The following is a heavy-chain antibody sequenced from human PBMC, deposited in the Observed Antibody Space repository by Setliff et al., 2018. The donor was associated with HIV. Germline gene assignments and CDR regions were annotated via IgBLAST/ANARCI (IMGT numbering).Heavy chain of an antibody. J-gene: IGHJ4*02. D-gene: IGHD3-10*01. CDR2: VNTDGSSA. Sequence: GGSLRLSCVASGFTFNSYWMYWVRQAPGKGLVCVSRVNTDGSSATYADSVKGRFTISRDNAKNSLYLQMNSLRAEDAAVYYCAREVWSEDDNWGQGTLVTVSS. CDR1: GFTFNSYW. CDR3: AREVWSEDDN. V-gene: IGHV3-74*03.